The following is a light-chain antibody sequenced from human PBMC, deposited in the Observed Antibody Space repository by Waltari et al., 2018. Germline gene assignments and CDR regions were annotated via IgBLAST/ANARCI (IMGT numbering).Light chain of an antibody. J-gene: IGLJ2*01. CDR3: SSHTSSSTVV. V-gene: IGLV2-14*03. Sequence: QSALTQPASVSGSPGQSITIPCTGPSSDVGGSNFVSWYQHHPGKAPKLIIYDVSKRPSGVSNRFSGSKSGNTASLTISGLQAEDESDYYCSSHTSSSTVVFGGGTKLTVL. CDR1: SSDVGGSNF. CDR2: DVS.